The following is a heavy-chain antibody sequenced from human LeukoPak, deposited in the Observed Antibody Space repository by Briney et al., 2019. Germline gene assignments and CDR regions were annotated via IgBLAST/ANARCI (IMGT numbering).Heavy chain of an antibody. CDR1: GYTFIDYF. D-gene: IGHD1-7*01. V-gene: IGHV1-2*02. Sequence: ASVKVSCKASGYTFIDYFIHWMRQTPGQGLEWLGWINPNSGVTRYTQKFQDRVTMFRDTAAYMELSSLKSDDAAVYYCARAVSGTRGGAFDIWGQGTAVTVSS. CDR3: ARAVSGTRGGAFDI. CDR2: INPNSGVT. J-gene: IGHJ3*02.